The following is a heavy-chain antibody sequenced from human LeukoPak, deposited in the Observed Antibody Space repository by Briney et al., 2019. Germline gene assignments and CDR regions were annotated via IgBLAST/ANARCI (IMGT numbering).Heavy chain of an antibody. V-gene: IGHV1-8*02. CDR2: MNPNSGNT. J-gene: IGHJ4*02. CDR3: AREAQYCSSTSCYTTIDY. Sequence: GASVKVSCKASGYTFTSSYMHWVRQAPGQGLEWMGWMNPNSGNTGYAQKFQGRVTMTRNTSISTAYMELSSLRSEDTAVYYCAREAQYCSSTSCYTTIDYWGQGTLVTVSS. D-gene: IGHD2-2*02. CDR1: GYTFTSSY.